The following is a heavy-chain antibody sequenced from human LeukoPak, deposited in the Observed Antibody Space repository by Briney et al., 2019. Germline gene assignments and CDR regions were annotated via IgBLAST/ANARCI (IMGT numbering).Heavy chain of an antibody. V-gene: IGHV4-59*12. CDR1: GGSISSYY. CDR2: ICYSGST. D-gene: IGHD2-2*01. CDR3: ATIGYCSSTSCYGDY. Sequence: SETLSLTCTVSGGSISSYYWSWIRQPPGKGLEWIGYICYSGSTNYNPSLKSRVTISVDTSKNQFSLKLSSVTAADTAVYYCATIGYCSSTSCYGDYWGQGTLVTVSS. J-gene: IGHJ4*02.